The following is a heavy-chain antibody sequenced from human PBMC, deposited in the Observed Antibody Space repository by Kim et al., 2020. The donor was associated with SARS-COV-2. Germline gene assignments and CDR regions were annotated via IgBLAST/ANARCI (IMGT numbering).Heavy chain of an antibody. CDR3: ARVLGGSSSSYYYGMDV. Sequence: QGRVTITRDTSASTAYMELSSLRSEDTAVYYCARVLGGSSSSYYYGMDVWGQGTTVTVSS. D-gene: IGHD6-6*01. J-gene: IGHJ6*02. V-gene: IGHV1-3*01.